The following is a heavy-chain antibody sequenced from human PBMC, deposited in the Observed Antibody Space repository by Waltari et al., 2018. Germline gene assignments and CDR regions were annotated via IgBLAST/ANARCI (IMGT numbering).Heavy chain of an antibody. Sequence: VQLVESGGGLVQPGGSLRLSCAASGFTFTNYNMNWVRQAPGKGLEWIGYIYYSGSTNYNPSLKSRVTISVDTSKNQFSLKLSSVTAADTAVYYCARVDYYDSSGYYDYWGQGTLVTVSS. CDR3: ARVDYYDSSGYYDY. CDR2: IYYSGST. V-gene: IGHV4-59*01. J-gene: IGHJ4*02. D-gene: IGHD3-22*01. CDR1: GFTFTNYN.